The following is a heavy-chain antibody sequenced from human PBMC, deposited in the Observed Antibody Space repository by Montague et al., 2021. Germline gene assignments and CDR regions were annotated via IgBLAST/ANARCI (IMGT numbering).Heavy chain of an antibody. Sequence: SETLSLTCTVSGASITSNIYYWGWIRQSPGKGLEWIGSIYYSGNSFYQPSLKGQITMAVDTSKNQFSLKLSSVTAADTAIYYCARVFSSWYVGWFDPWGQGTLVTVSS. V-gene: IGHV4-39*07. J-gene: IGHJ5*02. D-gene: IGHD6-13*01. CDR2: IYYSGNS. CDR3: ARVFSSWYVGWFDP. CDR1: GASITSNIYY.